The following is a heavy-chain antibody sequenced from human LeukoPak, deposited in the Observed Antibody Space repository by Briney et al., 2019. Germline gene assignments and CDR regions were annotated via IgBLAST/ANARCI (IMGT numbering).Heavy chain of an antibody. V-gene: IGHV1-2*02. CDR3: ARDSDDSSGYYYR. J-gene: IGHJ5*02. CDR1: GYTFTGYY. D-gene: IGHD3-22*01. Sequence: ASVTVSCKASGYTFTGYYMHWVRQAPGQGLEWMGWINPNSGGTNYAQKFQGRVTMTRDTSISTAYMELSRLRSDDTAVYYCARDSDDSSGYYYRWGQGTLVTVSS. CDR2: INPNSGGT.